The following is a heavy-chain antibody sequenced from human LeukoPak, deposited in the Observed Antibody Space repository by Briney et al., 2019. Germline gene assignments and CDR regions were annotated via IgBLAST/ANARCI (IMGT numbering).Heavy chain of an antibody. CDR3: ARGSNYYDSSGYYYHWFDP. CDR1: GGTFSSYA. D-gene: IGHD3-22*01. V-gene: IGHV1-69*13. J-gene: IGHJ5*02. Sequence: ASVKVSCKASGGTFSSYAISWVRQAPGQGLEWMGGIVPIFGTANYAQKFQGRVTITADESTSTAYMELSSLRSEDTAVYYCARGSNYYDSSGYYYHWFDPWGQGTLVTVSS. CDR2: IVPIFGTA.